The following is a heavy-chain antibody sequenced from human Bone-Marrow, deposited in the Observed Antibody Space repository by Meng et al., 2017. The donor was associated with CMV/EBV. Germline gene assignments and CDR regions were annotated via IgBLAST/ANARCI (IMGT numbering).Heavy chain of an antibody. D-gene: IGHD2-15*01. Sequence: GGSLRLSCAAYGFTVSSNYMSWVRQAPGKGLEWVSVIYSGGSTYYEASVKRRFTISGDNSKNTLYLQMNSLRAEDTAVYYCASPDPLRCLAPVGIDYWGQGTRVTVAS. CDR2: IYSGGST. J-gene: IGHJ4*02. CDR3: ASPDPLRCLAPVGIDY. CDR1: GFTVSSNY. V-gene: IGHV3-53*01.